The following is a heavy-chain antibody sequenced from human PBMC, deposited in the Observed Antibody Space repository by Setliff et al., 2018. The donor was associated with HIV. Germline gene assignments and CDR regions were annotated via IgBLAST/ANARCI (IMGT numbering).Heavy chain of an antibody. CDR3: LRLYRGSSTKEKSDS. D-gene: IGHD2-2*01. V-gene: IGHV4-39*07. Sequence: PSETLSLTCNASSGSISNNNYYWGWVRQPPGKALEWIASIYYTGTTSYNPAFKSRVAMSVDAAKDQFSLKVTSLTAADTAVYFCLRLYRGSSTKEKSDSWGQGVLVTVSS. CDR2: IYYTGTT. J-gene: IGHJ4*02. CDR1: SGSISNNNYY.